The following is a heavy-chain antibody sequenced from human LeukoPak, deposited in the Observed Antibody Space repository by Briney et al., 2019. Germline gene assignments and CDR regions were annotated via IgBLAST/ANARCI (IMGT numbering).Heavy chain of an antibody. CDR3: ARGPVAGTWGDY. CDR2: INHSGST. CDR1: GGSISGYY. V-gene: IGHV4-34*01. D-gene: IGHD6-19*01. J-gene: IGHJ4*02. Sequence: ASETLSLTCTVSGGSISGYYWSWIRQPPGKGLEWIGEINHSGSTNYNPSLKSRVTISVDTSKNQFSLKLSSVTAADTAVYYCARGPVAGTWGDYWGQGTLVTVSS.